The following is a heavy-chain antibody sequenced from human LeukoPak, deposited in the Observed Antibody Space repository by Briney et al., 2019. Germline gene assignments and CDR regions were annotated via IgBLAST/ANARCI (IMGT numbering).Heavy chain of an antibody. J-gene: IGHJ3*01. CDR3: ASSTHRVRGVSE. CDR1: GYSISSGYY. CDR2: IYHSGST. D-gene: IGHD3-10*01. Sequence: SETLSLTCTVSGYSISSGYYWGWIRQPPGKGLEWIGSIYHSGSTYCNPSLKSRVTISVYTSKNQFSLKLSSVTAADTAVYYCASSTHRVRGVSEWGQGTMVTVSS. V-gene: IGHV4-38-2*02.